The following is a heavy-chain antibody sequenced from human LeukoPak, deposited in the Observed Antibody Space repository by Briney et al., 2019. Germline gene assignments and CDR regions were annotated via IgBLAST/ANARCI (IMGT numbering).Heavy chain of an antibody. D-gene: IGHD6-13*01. V-gene: IGHV4-59*01. J-gene: IGHJ3*02. CDR3: ARVSPAVGAFDI. CDR2: FYYSGSN. Sequence: SETLSLTRTVSGGSISSYYWSWIRQPPGKGLEWIAYFYYSGSNNFNPSLKSRVTISGDTSKNQFSLKLRSVTAADTAIYYCARVSPAVGAFDIWGRGTMVTVSS. CDR1: GGSISSYY.